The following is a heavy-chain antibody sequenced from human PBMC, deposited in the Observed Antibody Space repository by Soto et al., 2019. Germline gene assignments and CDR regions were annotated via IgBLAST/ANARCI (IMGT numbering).Heavy chain of an antibody. V-gene: IGHV4-4*07. Sequence: PSETLSLICTVSGASIITYSCSLIRQSAGKGLEWIGHMYTNGRTNYIPSLKSRITMSVDTSKNQFSLNLKFVTAADTAVYFCAKDQSGAADIWGQGTMVTVSS. CDR1: GASIITYS. D-gene: IGHD7-27*01. CDR3: AKDQSGAADI. CDR2: MYTNGRT. J-gene: IGHJ3*02.